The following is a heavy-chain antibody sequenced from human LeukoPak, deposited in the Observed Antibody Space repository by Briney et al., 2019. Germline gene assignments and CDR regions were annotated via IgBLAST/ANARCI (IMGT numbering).Heavy chain of an antibody. D-gene: IGHD2-21*02. Sequence: PGGSLRLSCAASGFTFSDHNIYWIRQAPGKGLEWIGRSRSKVNSYTTDYAASVRDRFTISRDESKSSVFLQMNSLKTEDTAVYYCAWGDAYCSGDCFSDWGQETLVTVSA. CDR1: GFTFSDHN. CDR3: AWGDAYCSGDCFSD. V-gene: IGHV3-72*01. J-gene: IGHJ4*02. CDR2: SRSKVNSYTT.